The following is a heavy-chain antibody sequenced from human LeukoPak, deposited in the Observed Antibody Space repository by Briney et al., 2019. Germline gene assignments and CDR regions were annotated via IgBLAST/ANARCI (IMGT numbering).Heavy chain of an antibody. CDR1: GFPFSSYG. CDR2: IRYDGSDT. J-gene: IGHJ4*02. D-gene: IGHD3-10*02. Sequence: GGSLRLSCAASGFPFSSYGIHWVRQAPGKGLEWVAFIRYDGSDTYYADSVKGRFTISRDNAKNSLYLQMNSLRAEDTAVYYCAILGSGSSSWTDWGQGTLVTVSS. V-gene: IGHV3-30*02. CDR3: AILGSGSSSWTD.